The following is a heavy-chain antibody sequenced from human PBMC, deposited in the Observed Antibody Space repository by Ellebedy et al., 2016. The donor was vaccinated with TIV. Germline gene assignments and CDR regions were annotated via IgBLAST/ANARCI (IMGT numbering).Heavy chain of an antibody. D-gene: IGHD3-16*01. CDR2: ISSSGTFT. CDR1: GFTFNYYS. Sequence: GGSLRLSCAASGFTFNYYSMNWVRQAPGKGLEWVSSISSSGTFTYYGDSMKGRFTISRDNAKNSLYLQMNSLGAEDTAVYYCARDSSTSRLGFDLDYWGQGTLVTVSS. V-gene: IGHV3-21*01. J-gene: IGHJ4*02. CDR3: ARDSSTSRLGFDLDY.